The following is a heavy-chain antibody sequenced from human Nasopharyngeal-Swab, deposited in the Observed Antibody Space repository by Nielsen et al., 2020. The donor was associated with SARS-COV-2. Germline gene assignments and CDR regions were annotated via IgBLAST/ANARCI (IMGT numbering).Heavy chain of an antibody. D-gene: IGHD3-22*01. CDR3: ARVSAHIHYYDSSGYPLDY. J-gene: IGHJ4*02. V-gene: IGHV1-69*13. Sequence: SVKVSCKASGGTFSSYAIGWVRQAPGQGLEWMGGIIPIFGTANYAQKFQGRVTITADESTSTAYMELSSLRSEDTAVYYCARVSAHIHYYDSSGYPLDYWGQGTLVTVSS. CDR2: IIPIFGTA. CDR1: GGTFSSYA.